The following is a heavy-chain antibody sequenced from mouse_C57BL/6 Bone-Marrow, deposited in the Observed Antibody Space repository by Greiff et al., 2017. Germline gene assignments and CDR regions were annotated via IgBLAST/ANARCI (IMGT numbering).Heavy chain of an antibody. V-gene: IGHV1-9*01. Sequence: VQLQQSGAELMKPGASVKLSCKATGYTFTGYWIEWVKQRPGHGLEWIGEILPGSGGTKYNEKFKGKATFTADKSSTTAYMQLSSLTTEDSAIYYCVPDGGGFAYWGQGTLVTVSA. J-gene: IGHJ3*01. CDR3: VPDGGGFAY. CDR2: ILPGSGGT. CDR1: GYTFTGYW.